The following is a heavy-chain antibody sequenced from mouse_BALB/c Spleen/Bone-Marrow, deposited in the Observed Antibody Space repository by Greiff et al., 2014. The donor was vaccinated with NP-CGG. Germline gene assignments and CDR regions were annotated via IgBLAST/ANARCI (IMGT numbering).Heavy chain of an antibody. V-gene: IGHV1-4*02. CDR2: INPSSGYN. CDR1: GYSFTSYT. Sequence: VQLQQSAAELARPGASVKMSCKASGYSFTSYTMHWVKQRPGQGLEWIGYINPSSGYNEYNQKFKDKTTLTADKSSSTAYMQLSSLTSEDSAVYYCARPYGNYVYCWGQGTTLTVSS. J-gene: IGHJ2*01. D-gene: IGHD2-10*02. CDR3: ARPYGNYVYC.